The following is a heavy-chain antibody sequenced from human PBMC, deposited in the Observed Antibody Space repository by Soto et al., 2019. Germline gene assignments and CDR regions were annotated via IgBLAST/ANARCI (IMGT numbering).Heavy chain of an antibody. Sequence: SVKVSCKTSGGAFSSYAISWVRQAPGQGLEWMGGIVPIVDTSTYAQKFQGRVTITADESTSTVYMEVSSLSSEDTAVYYCARDDSGDFWKYHACAHWGQGTLVTVSS. CDR2: IVPIVDTS. V-gene: IGHV1-69*13. CDR3: ARDDSGDFWKYHACAH. D-gene: IGHD3-3*01. CDR1: GGAFSSYA. J-gene: IGHJ4*02.